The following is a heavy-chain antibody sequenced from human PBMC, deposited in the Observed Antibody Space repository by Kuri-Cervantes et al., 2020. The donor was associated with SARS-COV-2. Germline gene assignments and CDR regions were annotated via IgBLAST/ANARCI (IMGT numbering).Heavy chain of an antibody. CDR1: GYSISSGYY. D-gene: IGHD2-2*01. J-gene: IGHJ3*02. CDR3: AREYCSSTSCYGAFDI. CDR2: IYHSRSP. Sequence: GSLRLSCAASGYSISSGYYWGWIRQHPGKGLEWIGSIYHSRSPNYNPPVKTRVTISVDTSKNQFPLKLSTVTAADSAVYYCAREYCSSTSCYGAFDIWGHGTMVTVSS. V-gene: IGHV4-38-2*02.